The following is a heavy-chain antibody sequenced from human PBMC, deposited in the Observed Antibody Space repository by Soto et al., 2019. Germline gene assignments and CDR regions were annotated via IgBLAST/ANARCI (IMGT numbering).Heavy chain of an antibody. CDR2: ISGSGGRS. D-gene: IGHD3-16*01. CDR1: GFTFSNYA. J-gene: IGHJ4*02. CDR3: SKDYFVWSSEPLYYFDY. Sequence: EVQLLDSGGGLVQPGGSLRLSCAASGFTFSNYAMTWVRQGQGKGLEWVSGISGSGGRSYYADSVKGRFTISRDNSKSTLYLQMNSLRAEDTAVYYCSKDYFVWSSEPLYYFDYWGQGTLVTVSS. V-gene: IGHV3-23*01.